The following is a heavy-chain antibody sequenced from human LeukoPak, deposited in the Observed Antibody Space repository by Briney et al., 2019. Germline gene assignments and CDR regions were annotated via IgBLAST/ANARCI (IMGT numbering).Heavy chain of an antibody. Sequence: SETLSLTCTVSGGSISSYYWSWIRQPPGKGLEWIGEINHSGSTNYNPSLKSRVTISVDKSKNQFSLKLSSVTAADTAVYYCARDPGRGYSYGPGAFDIWGQGTMVTVSS. V-gene: IGHV4-34*01. D-gene: IGHD5-18*01. CDR2: INHSGST. CDR3: ARDPGRGYSYGPGAFDI. J-gene: IGHJ3*02. CDR1: GGSISSYY.